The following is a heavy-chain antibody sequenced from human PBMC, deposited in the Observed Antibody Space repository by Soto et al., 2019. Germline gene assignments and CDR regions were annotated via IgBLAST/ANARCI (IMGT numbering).Heavy chain of an antibody. J-gene: IGHJ4*01. CDR2: INTDASEK. CDR3: PSDSGYGSGSSANHYIDX. CDR1: GFTLRSCW. Sequence: WGSLSLAFAASGFTLRSCWMSWVRQAPGKGLEGLSTINTDASEKKYVDSVKGRFTVSRDNAKNALYLQMDSLIAEDTAVYYWPSDSGYGSGSSANHYIDXWGRGTLLTVSX. V-gene: IGHV3-7*01. D-gene: IGHD3-10*01.